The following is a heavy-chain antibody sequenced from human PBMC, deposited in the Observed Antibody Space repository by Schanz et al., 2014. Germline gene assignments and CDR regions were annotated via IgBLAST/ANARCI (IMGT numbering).Heavy chain of an antibody. CDR1: GGTFSSST. Sequence: QVQLVQSGAEVKKPGSSVKVSCKASGGTFSSSTLTWVRQAPGQGLEWMGRIIPILDKTNYAQKFQGRLTVTRDTSTSTVNMELSSLRSEDTAVYYCARGGFFDSTSFDSWGQGTLVTVS. J-gene: IGHJ4*02. CDR2: IIPILDKT. D-gene: IGHD2-2*01. V-gene: IGHV1-69*08. CDR3: ARGGFFDSTSFDS.